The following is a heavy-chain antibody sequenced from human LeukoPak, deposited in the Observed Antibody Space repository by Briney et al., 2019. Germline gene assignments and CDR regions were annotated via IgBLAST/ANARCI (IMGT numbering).Heavy chain of an antibody. Sequence: GASVKVSCKASGGTFSSYAISWVRQAPGQELEWMGGIIPIFGTANYAQKFQGRVTITTDESTSTAYMELSSLRSEDTAVYYCARGPFGGSPRTRYYYYMDVWGKGTTVTVSS. CDR3: ARGPFGGSPRTRYYYYMDV. V-gene: IGHV1-69*05. D-gene: IGHD2-15*01. CDR2: IIPIFGTA. CDR1: GGTFSSYA. J-gene: IGHJ6*03.